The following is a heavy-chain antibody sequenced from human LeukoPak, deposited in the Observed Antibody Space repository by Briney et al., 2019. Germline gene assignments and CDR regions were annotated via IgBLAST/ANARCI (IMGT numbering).Heavy chain of an antibody. CDR2: INPNSGVT. J-gene: IGHJ4*02. CDR1: GYTFSSYG. Sequence: ASVKVSCKASGYTFSSYGISWVRQAPGQGLEWMGRINPNSGVTNYAQKFQGRVTMTRDTSISTAYMELSRLRSDDTAVYYCARDPPKVRVQYSGYPPPVGADWGQGTLVTVSS. V-gene: IGHV1-2*06. CDR3: ARDPPKVRVQYSGYPPPVGAD. D-gene: IGHD5-12*01.